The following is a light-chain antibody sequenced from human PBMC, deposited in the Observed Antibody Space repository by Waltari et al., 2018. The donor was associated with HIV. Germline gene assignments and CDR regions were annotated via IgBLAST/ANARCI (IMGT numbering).Light chain of an antibody. CDR1: SSNIGSNT. Sequence: QSVLTQPPSASGTPGQRVIISCSGGSSNIGSNTVNWYQQLPGTAPKLLMYNNNQRPSGVPDRFSGSKSGTSASLAISGLQSEDDTDYYCAAWDDSLNGVVFGGGTTLTVL. V-gene: IGLV1-44*01. CDR2: NNN. J-gene: IGLJ2*01. CDR3: AAWDDSLNGVV.